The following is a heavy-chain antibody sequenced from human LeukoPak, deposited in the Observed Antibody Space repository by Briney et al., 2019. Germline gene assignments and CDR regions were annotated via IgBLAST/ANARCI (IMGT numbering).Heavy chain of an antibody. CDR1: GFTFSGSA. CDR2: ISGSGGST. Sequence: PGGSLRLSCAASGFTFSGSAMTWVRQAPGRGLECVSAISGSGGSTYYADSVKGRFTISRDNSKNTLYLQMNSLRAEDTAVYYCAKAPGVGATIFDYWGQGTLVTVSS. V-gene: IGHV3-23*01. J-gene: IGHJ4*02. D-gene: IGHD1-26*01. CDR3: AKAPGVGATIFDY.